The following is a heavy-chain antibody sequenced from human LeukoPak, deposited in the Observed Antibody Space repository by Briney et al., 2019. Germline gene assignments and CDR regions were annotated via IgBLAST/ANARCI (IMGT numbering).Heavy chain of an antibody. CDR3: ARDIRYYGSGSYIDY. Sequence: GGSLRLSCAASGFTFSSYSMNWVRQAPGKGLEWVSSISSSSSYIYYADPVKGRFTISRDNAKNSLYLQMNSLRAEDTAVYYCARDIRYYGSGSYIDYWGQGTLVTVSS. D-gene: IGHD3-10*01. CDR1: GFTFSSYS. J-gene: IGHJ4*02. CDR2: ISSSSSYI. V-gene: IGHV3-21*01.